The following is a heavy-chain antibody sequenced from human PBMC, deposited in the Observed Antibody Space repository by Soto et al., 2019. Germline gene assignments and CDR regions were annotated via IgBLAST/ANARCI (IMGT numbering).Heavy chain of an antibody. Sequence: QMQLVQSGAEVKERGSSVKISCKTSGGTFNTYALTWVRQAPGQGLEWIGGIIPIVGITNVAQRFQGRVTITADESLTTPYMEMNILRSINTAAYYVAKEAGDHWDQGTLVTVSS. CDR1: GGTFNTYA. D-gene: IGHD3-10*01. CDR2: IIPIVGIT. CDR3: AKEAGDH. J-gene: IGHJ4*02. V-gene: IGHV1-69*01.